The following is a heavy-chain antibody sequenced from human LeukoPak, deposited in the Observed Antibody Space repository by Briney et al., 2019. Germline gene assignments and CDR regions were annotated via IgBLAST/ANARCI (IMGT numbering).Heavy chain of an antibody. D-gene: IGHD3-3*01. Sequence: SETLSLTCTVSGGSISSSSYYWGWIRQPPGRGLGWIGSIYYSGSTYYNPSLKSRVTISVDTSKNQFSLKLSSVTAADTAVYYCASGYDFWSGTRFDYWGQGTLVTVSS. V-gene: IGHV4-39*01. CDR1: GGSISSSSYY. CDR3: ASGYDFWSGTRFDY. CDR2: IYYSGST. J-gene: IGHJ4*02.